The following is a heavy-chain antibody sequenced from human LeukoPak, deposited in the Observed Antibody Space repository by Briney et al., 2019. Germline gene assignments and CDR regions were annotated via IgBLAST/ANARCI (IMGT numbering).Heavy chain of an antibody. Sequence: SETLSLTCAVSGGSISGTNWWSWVRQPPGKGLEWIGEIYHDGSTNYNPSLKSRVTISVDKSKSQFSLKLSSATAADTAVYYCAGTSKWLAFDYWGQGTLVTVSS. V-gene: IGHV4-4*02. CDR1: GGSISGTNW. J-gene: IGHJ4*02. D-gene: IGHD6-19*01. CDR2: IYHDGST. CDR3: AGTSKWLAFDY.